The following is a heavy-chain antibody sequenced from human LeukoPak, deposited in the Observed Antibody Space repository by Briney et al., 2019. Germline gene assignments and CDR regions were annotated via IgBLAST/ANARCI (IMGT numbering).Heavy chain of an antibody. D-gene: IGHD1-26*01. V-gene: IGHV3-48*03. CDR2: ISSSGSTI. J-gene: IGHJ6*03. CDR1: GFTFSSYE. CDR3: ARDRGSYYYYMDV. Sequence: PGGSLRLSCAASGFTFSSYEMNWVRQAPGRGLEWVSYISSSGSTIYYADSVKGRFTISRDNAKNSLYLQMNSLRAEDTAVYYCARDRGSYYYYMDVWGKGTTVTVSS.